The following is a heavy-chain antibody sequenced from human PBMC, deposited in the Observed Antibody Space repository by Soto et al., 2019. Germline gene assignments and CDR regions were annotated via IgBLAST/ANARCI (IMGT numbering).Heavy chain of an antibody. CDR3: AIMVVAATRPYFDY. CDR1: GYTFTSYY. V-gene: IGHV1-46*01. Sequence: ASVKVSCKASGYTFTSYYMDWMRQAPGQGIEWMGIINPSGRSTRYAKKFKGRVTTTRDTSTRTVYMALSSLRSEETAAYYCAIMVVAATRPYFDYWGQGTLVTVSS. D-gene: IGHD2-15*01. CDR2: INPSGRST. J-gene: IGHJ4*02.